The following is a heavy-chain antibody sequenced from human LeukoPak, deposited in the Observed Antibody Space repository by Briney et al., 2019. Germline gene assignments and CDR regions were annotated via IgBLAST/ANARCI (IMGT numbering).Heavy chain of an antibody. D-gene: IGHD5-24*01. CDR1: GGSISGYY. V-gene: IGHV4-59*01. J-gene: IGHJ4*02. CDR2: IYYSGST. CDR3: ARARRRDGYNYGFFWDY. Sequence: SETLSLTCTVSGGSISGYYWSWIRQPPGKGLEWIEYIYYSGSTNYNPSLKSRVTISVDTSKNQFSLKLSSVTAADTAVYYCARARRRDGYNYGFFWDYWGQGTLVTVSS.